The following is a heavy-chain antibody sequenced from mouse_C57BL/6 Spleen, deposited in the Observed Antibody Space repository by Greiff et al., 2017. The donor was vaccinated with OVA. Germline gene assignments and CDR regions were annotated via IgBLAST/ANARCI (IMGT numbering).Heavy chain of an antibody. V-gene: IGHV1-69*01. CDR1: GYTFTSYW. CDR2: IDPSDSYT. Sequence: QVQLQQPGAELVMPGASVKLSCKASGYTFTSYWMHWVKQRPGQGLEWIGEIDPSDSYTNYNQKFKGKSTLTVDKSSSTAYMQLSSLTSEDSAVYYCARNQIYYGSSYYFDYWGQGTTLTVSS. D-gene: IGHD1-1*01. J-gene: IGHJ2*01. CDR3: ARNQIYYGSSYYFDY.